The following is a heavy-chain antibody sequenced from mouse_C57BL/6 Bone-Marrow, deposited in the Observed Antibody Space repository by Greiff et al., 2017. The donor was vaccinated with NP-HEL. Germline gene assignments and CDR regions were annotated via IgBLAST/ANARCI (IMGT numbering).Heavy chain of an antibody. CDR2: INPGSGGT. D-gene: IGHD2-1*01. V-gene: IGHV1-54*01. CDR1: GYAFTNYL. J-gene: IGHJ2*01. Sequence: QVQLQQSGAELVRPGTSVKVSCKASGYAFTNYLIEWVKQRPGQGLEWIGVINPGSGGTNYNEKFKGKATLTADKSSSTAYMQISSLTSEDSAVYFCARYGNYSDYWGQGTTLTVSS. CDR3: ARYGNYSDY.